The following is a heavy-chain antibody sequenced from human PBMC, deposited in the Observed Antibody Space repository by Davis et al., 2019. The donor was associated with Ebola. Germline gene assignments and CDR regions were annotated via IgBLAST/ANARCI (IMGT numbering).Heavy chain of an antibody. CDR1: GGSFSGYY. CDR2: INHSGST. J-gene: IGHJ4*02. D-gene: IGHD4-23*01. V-gene: IGHV4-34*01. Sequence: SETLSLTCAVYGGSFSGYYWSWIRQPPGKGLEWIGEINHSGSTNYNPSLKSRVTISVDTSKNQFSLKLSSVTAADTAVYYCAGMLDYGGSGLDYWGQGTLVTVSS. CDR3: AGMLDYGGSGLDY.